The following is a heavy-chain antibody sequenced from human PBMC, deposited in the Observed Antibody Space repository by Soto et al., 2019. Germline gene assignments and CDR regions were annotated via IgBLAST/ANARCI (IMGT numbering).Heavy chain of an antibody. V-gene: IGHV4-34*01. J-gene: IGHJ4*01. Sequence: SETLSLTCAVYGGSFSGYYWSWIRQPPGVGLKWIGSIYYSGTTYYNPSLKSRLTISVDTSKNQFSLNLSSVTAADTAVYYCARVNYYGSGSYFDCWGQGTLVTVSS. CDR3: ARVNYYGSGSYFDC. CDR2: IYYSGTT. D-gene: IGHD3-10*01. CDR1: GGSFSGYY.